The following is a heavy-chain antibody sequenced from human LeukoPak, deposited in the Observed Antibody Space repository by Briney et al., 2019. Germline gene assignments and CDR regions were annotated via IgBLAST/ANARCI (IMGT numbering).Heavy chain of an antibody. Sequence: SETLSLTCTVSGGSISSSSYYWDWIRQPPGKGLEWIGSISYSGSTYYNPSLKSRVTISVDTSKNHFSLKLSSVTAADTAVYYCARGQFLYRTGWPSTIRFDYWGQGALVTVSS. CDR1: GGSISSSSYY. CDR2: ISYSGST. D-gene: IGHD6-19*01. CDR3: ARGQFLYRTGWPSTIRFDY. J-gene: IGHJ4*02. V-gene: IGHV4-39*07.